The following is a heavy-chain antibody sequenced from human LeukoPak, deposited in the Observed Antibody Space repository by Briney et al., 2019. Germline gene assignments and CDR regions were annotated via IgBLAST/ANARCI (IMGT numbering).Heavy chain of an antibody. V-gene: IGHV3-23*01. CDR2: ISGSGGST. Sequence: GGSLRLSCAASGFTFSSYAMSWVRQAPGKGLEWVSAISGSGGSTYYADSVKGRFTISRDNSKNTLYLQMNSLRAEDTAVYYCTNPDHDYSNDYWGQGTLVTVSS. J-gene: IGHJ4*02. D-gene: IGHD4-11*01. CDR3: TNPDHDYSNDY. CDR1: GFTFSSYA.